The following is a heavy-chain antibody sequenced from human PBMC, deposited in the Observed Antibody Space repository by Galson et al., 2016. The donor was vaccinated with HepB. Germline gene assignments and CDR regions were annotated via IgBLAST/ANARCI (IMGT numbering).Heavy chain of an antibody. Sequence: SLRLSCAASGFTFSSYAMSWVRQAPGKGLEWVSAISGSGGSTYYADSVKGRFTISRDNSKNTLYLQMNSLRAEDTAVYYCAKGDYYDSSGYFPFDYRGQGTLVTVSS. CDR1: GFTFSSYA. J-gene: IGHJ4*02. V-gene: IGHV3-23*01. CDR2: ISGSGGST. D-gene: IGHD3-22*01. CDR3: AKGDYYDSSGYFPFDY.